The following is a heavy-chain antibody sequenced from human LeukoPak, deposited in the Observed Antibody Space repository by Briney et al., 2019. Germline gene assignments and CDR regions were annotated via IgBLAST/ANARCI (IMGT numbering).Heavy chain of an antibody. Sequence: SETLSLTCTVSDGSISSYYWSWIRQPPGKGLEWIGYISYSGSTNYNPSLKSRVTISVDTSKSQFSLKLNSVTAADTAVYYCAGGAGSIAAPPHSWFDPWGQGTLVTVSS. CDR1: DGSISSYY. J-gene: IGHJ5*02. D-gene: IGHD6-6*01. CDR3: AGGAGSIAAPPHSWFDP. CDR2: ISYSGST. V-gene: IGHV4-59*01.